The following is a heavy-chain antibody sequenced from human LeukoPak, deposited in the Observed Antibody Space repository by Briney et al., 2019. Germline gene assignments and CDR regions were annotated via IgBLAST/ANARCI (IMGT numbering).Heavy chain of an antibody. V-gene: IGHV4-34*01. CDR1: GGSFSGYY. D-gene: IGHD6-6*01. Sequence: SETLSLTCAVYGGSFSGYYWSWIRQPPGKGLEWIGEINHSGSTNYNPSLKSRVTISVDTSKNQFSLKLSSVTAADTAVYYCARGPGGYSSSSPFDYWGQGTLVTVPS. CDR3: ARGPGGYSSSSPFDY. CDR2: INHSGST. J-gene: IGHJ4*02.